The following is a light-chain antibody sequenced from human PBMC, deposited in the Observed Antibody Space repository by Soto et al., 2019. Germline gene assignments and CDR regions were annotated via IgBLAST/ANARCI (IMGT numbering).Light chain of an antibody. V-gene: IGKV1-39*01. J-gene: IGKJ5*01. CDR2: AAS. Sequence: DHQMTQSPSSLSASVGDRVTITCRASQSISFYLNWYQQKPGSAPKVLIYAASNLQTGVPSRFSGSGSGTDFTLTINSLQPEDFATYSCQQSYSTPITFGQGTRLETK. CDR3: QQSYSTPIT. CDR1: QSISFY.